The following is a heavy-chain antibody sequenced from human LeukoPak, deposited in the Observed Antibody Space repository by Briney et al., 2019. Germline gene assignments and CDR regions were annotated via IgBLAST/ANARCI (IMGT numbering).Heavy chain of an antibody. D-gene: IGHD3-16*01. J-gene: IGHJ4*02. V-gene: IGHV4-39*01. CDR2: LDYSGST. CDR1: GGSISSSSYY. CDR3: ARSQDYYEFDY. Sequence: PSETLSLTCTVSGGSISSSSYYWGWIRQPPGKGLEWIGSLDYSGSTYYNPSLQSQVTRSVDTSKNQFSLRLSSVTAADTAVYYCARSQDYYEFDYWGQGSLVTVSS.